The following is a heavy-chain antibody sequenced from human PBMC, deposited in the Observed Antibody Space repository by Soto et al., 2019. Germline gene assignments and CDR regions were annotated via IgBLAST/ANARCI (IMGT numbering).Heavy chain of an antibody. J-gene: IGHJ4*02. CDR1: GGSISSGGYF. CDR3: ASAPAGLHSGGPFDY. V-gene: IGHV4-31*03. D-gene: IGHD3-10*01. CDR2: IYYSETT. Sequence: QVQLKESGPGLVKASQTLSLTCTVSGGSISSGGYFWSWIRQHPGKGLEWIGYIYYSETTSYNPSLKSRVTISVDTSKTQFSLKLSSVTAADTAVYYCASAPAGLHSGGPFDYWGQGTLVTVSS.